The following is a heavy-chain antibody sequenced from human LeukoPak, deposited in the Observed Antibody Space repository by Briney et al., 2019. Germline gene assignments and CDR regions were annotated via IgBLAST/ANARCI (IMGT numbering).Heavy chain of an antibody. CDR3: AKASDAPIYYYMDV. V-gene: IGHV3-23*01. D-gene: IGHD3-3*01. Sequence: GSLRLSCAASGFTFSSYAMNWVRQAPGKGLEWFSGISVSGGRTYYADSVKGRFTISRDNSKNTPYLQMDSLRAEDTAVYYCAKASDAPIYYYMDVWGQGTTVTVSS. CDR1: GFTFSSYA. J-gene: IGHJ6*02. CDR2: ISVSGGRT.